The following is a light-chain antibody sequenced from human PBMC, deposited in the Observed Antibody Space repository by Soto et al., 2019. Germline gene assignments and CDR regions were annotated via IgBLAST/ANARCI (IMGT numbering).Light chain of an antibody. V-gene: IGLV1-44*01. CDR1: NSNIGSNS. J-gene: IGLJ3*02. Sequence: QAVVTQPPSASGTPGQRVTISCSGSNSNIGSNSVNWYRQLPGTAPKLLIYNNNQRPSGVPDRFSGSKSGTSASLAISGLQSEDEADYYCAPWDDSLNGPVFGGGTKLTVL. CDR3: APWDDSLNGPV. CDR2: NNN.